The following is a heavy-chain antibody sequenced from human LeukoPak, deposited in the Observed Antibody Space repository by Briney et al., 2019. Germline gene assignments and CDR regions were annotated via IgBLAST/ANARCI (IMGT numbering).Heavy chain of an antibody. CDR1: SGSFSGYY. D-gene: IGHD3-22*01. Sequence: PSETLSLTCAVYSGSFSGYYWSWIRQPPGKGLEWIGEINHSGSTNYNPSLKSRVTISVDTSKNQFSLKLSSVTAADTAVYYCARGPRNQYYYDSSGSLTGAFDIWGQGTMVTVSS. V-gene: IGHV4-34*01. J-gene: IGHJ3*02. CDR2: INHSGST. CDR3: ARGPRNQYYYDSSGSLTGAFDI.